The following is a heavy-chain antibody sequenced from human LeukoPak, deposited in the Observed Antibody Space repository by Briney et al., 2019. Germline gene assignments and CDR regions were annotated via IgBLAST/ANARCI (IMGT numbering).Heavy chain of an antibody. CDR2: ISSSSSYI. CDR3: ARLSGYSYGYVDY. CDR1: GFTLSSYS. V-gene: IGHV3-21*01. J-gene: IGHJ4*02. Sequence: GGSLRLSCAASGFTLSSYSMNWVRQAPGKGLEWVSFISSSSSYIYYADSVKGRFTISRDNAKNSLYLQMNSLRAEDTAVYYCARLSGYSYGYVDYWGQGTLVTVSS. D-gene: IGHD5-18*01.